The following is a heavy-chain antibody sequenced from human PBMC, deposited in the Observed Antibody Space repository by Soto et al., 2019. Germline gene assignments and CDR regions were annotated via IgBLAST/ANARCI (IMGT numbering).Heavy chain of an antibody. D-gene: IGHD6-19*01. CDR2: INSDGSST. CDR1: GFTFSSYW. V-gene: IGHV3-74*01. CDR3: ARGYSSGWFQVGAFDI. Sequence: ETLSLSCAASGFTFSSYWMHWFRQAPGKGLVWVSRINSDGSSTSYADSVKGRFTISRDNAKNTLYLQMNSLRAEDTAVYYCARGYSSGWFQVGAFDIWGQGTMVTVSS. J-gene: IGHJ3*02.